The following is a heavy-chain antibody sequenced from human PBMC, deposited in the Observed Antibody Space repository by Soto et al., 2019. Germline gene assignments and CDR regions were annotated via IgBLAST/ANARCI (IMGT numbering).Heavy chain of an antibody. D-gene: IGHD6-6*01. Sequence: EVQLVQSGAEVKKPGESLKISCKGSGYSFTNYWIGWVRQMPGGGLEWMGIIYPLDSETRYSPSFQGQVTLSADRSINAAYLQWTRLHAAGTGMYFCARRFSSSSESDYWGQGTLVTVSS. V-gene: IGHV5-51*03. J-gene: IGHJ4*02. CDR1: GYSFTNYW. CDR3: ARRFSSSSESDY. CDR2: IYPLDSET.